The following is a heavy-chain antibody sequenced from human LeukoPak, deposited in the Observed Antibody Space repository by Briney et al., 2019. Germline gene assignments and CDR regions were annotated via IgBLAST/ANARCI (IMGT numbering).Heavy chain of an antibody. J-gene: IGHJ4*02. CDR3: VGYYGAGSSLDY. Sequence: KASENLSLTCAVYGGSFSGYYWSWIRQPPGKGLEWIGEINHSGSTNYNPSLKSRVTISVDTSKNQFSLKLSSVTAADTAVYYGVGYYGAGSSLDYWGQGTLVTVSS. CDR1: GGSFSGYY. V-gene: IGHV4-34*01. CDR2: INHSGST. D-gene: IGHD3-10*01.